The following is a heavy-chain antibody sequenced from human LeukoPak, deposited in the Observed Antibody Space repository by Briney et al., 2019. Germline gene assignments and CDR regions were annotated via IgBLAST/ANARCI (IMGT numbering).Heavy chain of an antibody. CDR3: ARSIRSGYYRTTAYYYYMDV. Sequence: ASVKVSCKASGYTFTSYGISWVRQAPGQGLAGMGWISAYNGNTNYPHKLQGRVTIITDTSTNTAYMELRSLRSDDTAVYSCARSIRSGYYRTTAYYYYMDVWGKGTTVTVSS. CDR2: ISAYNGNT. V-gene: IGHV1-18*01. D-gene: IGHD3-3*01. CDR1: GYTFTSYG. J-gene: IGHJ6*03.